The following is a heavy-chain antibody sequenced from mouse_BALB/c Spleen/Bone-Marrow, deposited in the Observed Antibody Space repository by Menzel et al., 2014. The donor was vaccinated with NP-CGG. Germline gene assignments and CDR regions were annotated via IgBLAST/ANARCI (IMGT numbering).Heavy chain of an antibody. CDR1: GYAFGSSW. Sequence: QVQLQQSGPELVKPGASVKISCKASGYAFGSSWMNWVKQRPGQGLEWIGRIYPGDGDTNYNGKFKGKATLTADKSSSTAYMQLSSLTSVDSAVYFCARGRDWDAWFAYWGQGTLVTVSA. D-gene: IGHD4-1*01. CDR2: IYPGDGDT. CDR3: ARGRDWDAWFAY. J-gene: IGHJ3*01. V-gene: IGHV1-82*01.